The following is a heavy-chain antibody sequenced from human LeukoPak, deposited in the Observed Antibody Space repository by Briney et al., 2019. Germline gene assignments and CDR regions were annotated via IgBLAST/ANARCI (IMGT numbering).Heavy chain of an antibody. CDR1: GVTVGNNY. V-gene: IGHV3-66*01. CDR2: IYSGGST. D-gene: IGHD6-6*01. CDR3: ARDPPAVAANTYG. J-gene: IGHJ4*02. Sequence: GGSLRLSCAASGVTVGNNYMNWVRQAPGKGREWVSLIYSGGSTHYADSVKGRFTISRDNSKNTLYLQMNSLRVDDTAVYYCARDPPAVAANTYGWGQGTLVTVSS.